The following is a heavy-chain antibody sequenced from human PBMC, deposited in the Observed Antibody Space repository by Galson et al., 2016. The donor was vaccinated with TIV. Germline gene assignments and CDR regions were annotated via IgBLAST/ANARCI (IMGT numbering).Heavy chain of an antibody. CDR1: GASITDSY. Sequence: QTLSLTCTLSGASITDSYWSWIRHPAGKGLEWIGWMYIPGRINYNPPLRSRVTMSADTSKNQFSLELTSVTAADTAVYFCARDYWVTYTDLPFFDFWGQGILVTVSS. D-gene: IGHD2-21*02. J-gene: IGHJ4*02. CDR3: ARDYWVTYTDLPFFDF. CDR2: MYIPGRI. V-gene: IGHV4-4*07.